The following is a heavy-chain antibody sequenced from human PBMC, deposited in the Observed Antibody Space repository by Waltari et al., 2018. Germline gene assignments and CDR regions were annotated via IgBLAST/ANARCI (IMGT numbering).Heavy chain of an antibody. CDR2: ISYDGSDK. J-gene: IGHJ4*02. V-gene: IGHV3-30*18. Sequence: QVQLVESGGGVVQPGRSLRLSCAAPGFTFSNYGVQWVRQAPGKGLEWVALISYDGSDKYYADSVKGRFTISRDNSRNTLYLQMNSLRAEDTAVYYCAEDLYCTSTSCQDFWGQGTLVTVSS. CDR3: AEDLYCTSTSCQDF. D-gene: IGHD2-2*01. CDR1: GFTFSNYG.